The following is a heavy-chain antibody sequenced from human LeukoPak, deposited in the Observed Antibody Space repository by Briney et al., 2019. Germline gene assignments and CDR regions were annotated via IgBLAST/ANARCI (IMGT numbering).Heavy chain of an antibody. CDR1: GGSISSYY. Sequence: SETLSLTCTVSGGSISSYYWSWIRQPPGKGLEWIGYNYYSGSTNYNPSLKSRVTISVDTSKNQFSLKLSSVTAADTAVYYCARHSVKSPYYYYGMDVWGQGTTVTVSS. J-gene: IGHJ6*02. CDR3: ARHSVKSPYYYYGMDV. V-gene: IGHV4-59*08. CDR2: NYYSGST.